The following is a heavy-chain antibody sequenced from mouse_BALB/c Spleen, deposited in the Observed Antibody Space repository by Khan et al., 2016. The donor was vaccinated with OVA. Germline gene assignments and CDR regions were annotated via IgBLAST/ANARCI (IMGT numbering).Heavy chain of an antibody. CDR3: ARLEDI. V-gene: IGHV2-9*02. CDR1: GFTFTSYG. D-gene: IGHD1-3*01. CDR2: IWAGGST. Sequence: QVQPKVSGPGLVAPSQSLSIPCTVSGFTFTSYGVPWVRQPPGKGLEWLGVIWAGGSTNYNSALMSRLSISTDNSKSHVFSKINSLQTDDTAMYDCARLEDIWGQGTTLTVSS. J-gene: IGHJ2*01.